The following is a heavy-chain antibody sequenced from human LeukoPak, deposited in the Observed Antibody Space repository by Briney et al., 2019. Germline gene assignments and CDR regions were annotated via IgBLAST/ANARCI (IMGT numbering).Heavy chain of an antibody. V-gene: IGHV3-23*01. D-gene: IGHD3-22*01. CDR3: ARDLKGYDSSVHDAFDI. J-gene: IGHJ3*02. CDR2: INGRGGST. Sequence: PGGSLRLSCAASGFTFSSYAMNWVRQAPGKGLEWVSAINGRGGSTYYADSVKGRFTISRDNSKNTLFLQMNSLRAEDTAVYYCARDLKGYDSSVHDAFDIWGQGTMVTVSS. CDR1: GFTFSSYA.